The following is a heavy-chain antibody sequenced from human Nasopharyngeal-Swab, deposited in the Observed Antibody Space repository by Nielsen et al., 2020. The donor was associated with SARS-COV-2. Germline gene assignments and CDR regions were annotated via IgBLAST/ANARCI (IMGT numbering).Heavy chain of an antibody. J-gene: IGHJ6*02. Sequence: ASVKVSCKASGYTFTTYGISWVRQAPGQGLEWMGWISVYNGNTNYAQKLQGRVTMTTDTSTSTAYMELRSLRSDDTAVYYCARDQGSNPDYYGMDVWGQGTTVTVSS. D-gene: IGHD4-11*01. CDR3: ARDQGSNPDYYGMDV. CDR1: GYTFTTYG. CDR2: ISVYNGNT. V-gene: IGHV1-18*01.